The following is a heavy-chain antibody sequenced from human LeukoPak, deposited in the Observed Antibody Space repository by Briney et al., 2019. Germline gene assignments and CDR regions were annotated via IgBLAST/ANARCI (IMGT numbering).Heavy chain of an antibody. CDR1: GGSISSSSYY. CDR2: IYYSGST. Sequence: KPSETLSLTCTVSGGSISSSSYYWGWIRQPPGKGLEWIGSIYYSGSTYYNPSLKSRVTISVDTSKNQFSLKLSSVTAADTAVYYCAREPGIAAAGPFDYWGQGTLVTVSS. CDR3: AREPGIAAAGPFDY. J-gene: IGHJ4*02. D-gene: IGHD6-13*01. V-gene: IGHV4-39*02.